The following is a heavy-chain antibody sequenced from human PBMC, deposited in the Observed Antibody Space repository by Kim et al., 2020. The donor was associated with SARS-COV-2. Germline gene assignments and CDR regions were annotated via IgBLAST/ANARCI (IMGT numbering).Heavy chain of an antibody. CDR1: GGTFSSYA. Sequence: SVKVSCKASGGTFSSYAISWVRQAPGQGLEWMGGIIPIFGTANYAQKFQGRVTITADESTSTAYMELSSLRSEDTAVYYCARGVIDFWSGQPYYYGMDVWGQGTTVTVSS. CDR2: IIPIFGTA. CDR3: ARGVIDFWSGQPYYYGMDV. J-gene: IGHJ6*02. D-gene: IGHD3-3*01. V-gene: IGHV1-69*13.